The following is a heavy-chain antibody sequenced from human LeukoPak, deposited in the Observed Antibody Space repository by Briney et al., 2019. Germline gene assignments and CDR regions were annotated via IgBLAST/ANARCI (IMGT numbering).Heavy chain of an antibody. Sequence: PSETLSLTCTVSGGSMTHYFWNWIRQPPGKGLEWIGHTHTSGSPDYSRSLKSRVTISLDTSKNQFSLMLSSVTAADTAVYFCARATQRYCSGTTCFPYWFDTWGQGTLATVSS. J-gene: IGHJ5*02. CDR1: GGSMTHYF. CDR3: ARATQRYCSGTTCFPYWFDT. D-gene: IGHD2-2*01. CDR2: THTSGSP. V-gene: IGHV4-4*09.